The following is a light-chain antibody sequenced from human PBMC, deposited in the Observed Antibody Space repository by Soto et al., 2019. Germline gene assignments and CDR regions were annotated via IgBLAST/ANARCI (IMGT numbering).Light chain of an antibody. CDR3: SSFTSSATRV. J-gene: IGLJ3*02. CDR1: YSDIGSNDF. CDR2: EVT. Sequence: QSVLTQPASVSGSPGQSITISCTGSYSDIGSNDFVSWYRQYPGKAPELIIYEVTNRPSGVSNRFSGSKSDNTASLTISGLQAEDEADYHCSSFTSSATRVFGGGTKLTVL. V-gene: IGLV2-14*01.